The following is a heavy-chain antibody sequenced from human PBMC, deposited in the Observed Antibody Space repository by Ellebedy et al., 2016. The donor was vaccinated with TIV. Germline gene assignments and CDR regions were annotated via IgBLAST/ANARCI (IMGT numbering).Heavy chain of an antibody. V-gene: IGHV3-7*01. Sequence: GGSLRLXXAASGFIFSDFWVSWVRQAPGKGLEWVASLNENGREIHYVDSVKGRFTISRDNAANSLYLQMNSLRAEDTALYYCSRSLGGHSNKPRVPYWGQGTLVTVSS. CDR2: LNENGREI. D-gene: IGHD3-16*01. CDR1: GFIFSDFW. CDR3: SRSLGGHSNKPRVPY. J-gene: IGHJ4*02.